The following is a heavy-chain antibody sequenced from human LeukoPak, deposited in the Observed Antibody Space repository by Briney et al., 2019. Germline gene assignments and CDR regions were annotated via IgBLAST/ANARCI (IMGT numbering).Heavy chain of an antibody. CDR1: GGSISSGGYS. D-gene: IGHD5-18*01. CDR3: ARVGDVDTAPQFDP. CDR2: IYHSGST. Sequence: SETLSLTCAVSGGSISSGGYSWSWIRQPPGKGLEWIGYIYHSGSTYYNPSLKSRVTISVDRSKNQFSLKLSSVTAADTAVYYCARVGDVDTAPQFDPWGQGPLVTVSS. V-gene: IGHV4-30-2*01. J-gene: IGHJ5*02.